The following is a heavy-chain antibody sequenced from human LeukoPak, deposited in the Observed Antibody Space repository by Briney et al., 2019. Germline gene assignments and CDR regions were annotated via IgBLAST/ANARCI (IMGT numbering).Heavy chain of an antibody. J-gene: IGHJ4*02. Sequence: EALSLTCTVSGGSVSNHYWSWIRQPPGKGLEWVSAISGSGVSTYYADSVKGRFTVSRDNSKNTLYLQMSSLRAEDTAVYYCAKDEGNWNYNLASQTYDWGQGTLVTVSS. CDR1: GGSVSNHY. CDR3: AKDEGNWNYNLASQTYD. D-gene: IGHD1-7*01. CDR2: ISGSGVST. V-gene: IGHV3-23*01.